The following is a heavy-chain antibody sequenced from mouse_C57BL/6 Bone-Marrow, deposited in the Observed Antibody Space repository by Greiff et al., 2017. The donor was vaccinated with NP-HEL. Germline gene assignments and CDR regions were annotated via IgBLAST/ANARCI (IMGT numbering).Heavy chain of an antibody. Sequence: QVQLQQSGAELVRPGASVKMSCKASGYTFTSYNMHWVKQTPRQGLEWIGAIYPGNGDTSYNQKFKGKATLTVDKSSSTAYMQLSSLTSEDSAVYFCARNPFYYGTPYYFDYWGQGTTLTVSS. CDR1: GYTFTSYN. D-gene: IGHD1-1*01. CDR3: ARNPFYYGTPYYFDY. V-gene: IGHV1-12*01. J-gene: IGHJ2*01. CDR2: IYPGNGDT.